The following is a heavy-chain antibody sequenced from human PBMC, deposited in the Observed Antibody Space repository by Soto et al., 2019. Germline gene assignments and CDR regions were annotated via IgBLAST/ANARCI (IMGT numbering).Heavy chain of an antibody. CDR2: TYYRSKWYN. D-gene: IGHD6-19*01. CDR3: AREVSHSSGWSDYYYYGMDV. J-gene: IGHJ6*02. CDR1: GDSVSSNSAA. Sequence: SQTLSLTCAISGDSVSSNSAALNWIRQSPSRGLEWLGRTYYRSKWYNDYAVSVKSRITINPDTSKNQFSLQLNSVTPEDTAVYYCAREVSHSSGWSDYYYYGMDVWGQGTTVTVSS. V-gene: IGHV6-1*01.